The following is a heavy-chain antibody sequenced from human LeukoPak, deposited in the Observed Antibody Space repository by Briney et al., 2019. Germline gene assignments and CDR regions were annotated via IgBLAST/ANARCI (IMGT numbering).Heavy chain of an antibody. CDR1: GFTFSSYA. CDR2: ISGSGGGT. D-gene: IGHD2-21*01. J-gene: IGHJ4*02. V-gene: IGHV3-23*01. Sequence: PGGSLRLSCAASGFTFSSYAMSWVRQAPGKGLEWVSAISGSGGGTYYADSVKGRFTISRDNSKNTLYLQMNSLRAEDTAVYYCAKATRTLFSSPLWSFDYWGQGTLVTVSS. CDR3: AKATRTLFSSPLWSFDY.